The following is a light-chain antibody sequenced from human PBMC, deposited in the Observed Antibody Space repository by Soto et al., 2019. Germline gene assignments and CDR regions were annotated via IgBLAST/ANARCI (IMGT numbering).Light chain of an antibody. V-gene: IGLV2-11*01. CDR3: CSYATTHTFFV. J-gene: IGLJ1*01. Sequence: QSALTQPRSVSGSPGQSVTMSCTGTGSDVGAYNYVSWYQQHPGKAPKLMIFDVTKRPSGVPDRFSGSKSGNTASLTISGLQAEDEADYYCCSYATTHTFFVFGTGTRSPS. CDR2: DVT. CDR1: GSDVGAYNY.